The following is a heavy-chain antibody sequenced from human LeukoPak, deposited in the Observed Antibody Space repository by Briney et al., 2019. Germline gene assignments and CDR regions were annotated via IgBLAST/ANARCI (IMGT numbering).Heavy chain of an antibody. CDR2: ISSSGST. V-gene: IGHV4-4*07. J-gene: IGHJ5*02. D-gene: IGHD6-13*01. CDR3: ARHRRYSSRRFDP. CDR1: GGSISSYY. Sequence: PSETLSLTCTVSGGSISSYYWSWIRQPAGKGLEWIGRISSSGSTNYNPSLKSRVTMSVDTSKNQFSLKLSSVTAADTAVYYCARHRRYSSRRFDPWGQGTLVTVSS.